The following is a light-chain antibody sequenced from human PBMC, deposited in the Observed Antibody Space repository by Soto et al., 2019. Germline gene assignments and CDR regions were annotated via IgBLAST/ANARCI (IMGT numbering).Light chain of an antibody. CDR3: PAYTVSRTNV. CDR1: SSDVGAYNF. V-gene: IGLV2-14*03. Sequence: SVLAQPASGSGSPGQSITISCTGTSSDVGAYNFVSWHQQHPGKAPKLMIYNVYDRPSGISYRFSCSKSGNTASLTISGLQGEDEADYYCPAYTVSRTNVIASGTK. CDR2: NVY. J-gene: IGLJ1*01.